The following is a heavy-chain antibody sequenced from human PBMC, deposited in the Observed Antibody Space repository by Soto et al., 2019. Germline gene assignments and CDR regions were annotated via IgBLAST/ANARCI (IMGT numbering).Heavy chain of an antibody. V-gene: IGHV3-30*18. CDR1: GFTFSSYG. J-gene: IGHJ4*02. Sequence: GGSLRLSCAASGFTFSSYGMHWVRQAPGKGLEWVAVISYDGSNKYYADSVKGRFTISRDNSKNTLYLQMNSLRAEDTAVYYCAKNDILTGYYTGTIDYWGQGTLVTVSS. CDR2: ISYDGSNK. D-gene: IGHD3-9*01. CDR3: AKNDILTGYYTGTIDY.